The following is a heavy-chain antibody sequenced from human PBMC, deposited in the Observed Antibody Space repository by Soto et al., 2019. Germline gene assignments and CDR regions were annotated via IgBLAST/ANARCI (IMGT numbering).Heavy chain of an antibody. Sequence: GGSVRLSCAASGFTFSSYAMHWVRQAPGKGLEWVAVISYDGSNKYYADSVKGRFTISRDNSKNTLYLQMNSLRAEDTAVYYCARDGRSNIVVVPAALDYWGQGTLVTVSS. CDR3: ARDGRSNIVVVPAALDY. J-gene: IGHJ4*02. V-gene: IGHV3-30-3*01. CDR1: GFTFSSYA. CDR2: ISYDGSNK. D-gene: IGHD2-2*01.